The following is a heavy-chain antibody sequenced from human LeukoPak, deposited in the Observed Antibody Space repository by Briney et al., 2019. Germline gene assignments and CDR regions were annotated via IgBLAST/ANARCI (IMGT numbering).Heavy chain of an antibody. CDR2: ISGSSSYI. CDR3: ARFALKTPPTD. V-gene: IGHV3-21*01. J-gene: IGHJ4*02. Sequence: GGSLRLSCAASGFTFSLYSMNWVRQAPGKGLEWVSSISGSSSYIYYADSVKGRFSISRDNAKNSLYLQMNSLRAEDTAVYYCARFALKTPPTDWGQGTPVTVSS. CDR1: GFTFSLYS.